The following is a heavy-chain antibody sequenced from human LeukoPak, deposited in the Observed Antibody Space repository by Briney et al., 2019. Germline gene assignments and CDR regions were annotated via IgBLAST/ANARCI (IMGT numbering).Heavy chain of an antibody. CDR2: IYYSGST. V-gene: IGHV4-39*07. Sequence: PSETLSLTCTVSGGSISSSSYYWGWIRQPPGKGLEWIGSIYYSGSTNYNPSLKSRVTISVDTSKNQFSLKLSSVTAADTAVYYCASSGSYNWNDWGNWFDPWGQGTLVTVSS. J-gene: IGHJ5*02. CDR3: ASSGSYNWNDWGNWFDP. D-gene: IGHD1-1*01. CDR1: GGSISSSSYY.